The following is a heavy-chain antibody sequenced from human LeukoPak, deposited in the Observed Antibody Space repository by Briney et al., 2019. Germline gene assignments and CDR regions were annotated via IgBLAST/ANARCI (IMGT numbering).Heavy chain of an antibody. D-gene: IGHD6-6*01. CDR3: ARDDRPSGHDFDY. CDR2: IRSKADGGTT. J-gene: IGHJ4*02. V-gene: IGHV3-49*03. CDR1: GFTFRDYN. Sequence: GGSLRLSCTASGFTFRDYNINWFRQAPGRGLEWVGFIRSKADGGTTEYAASVKGRFTISRDDSKNVAYLQINNLRAEDTALYYCARDDRPSGHDFDYWGQGTLVTVSS.